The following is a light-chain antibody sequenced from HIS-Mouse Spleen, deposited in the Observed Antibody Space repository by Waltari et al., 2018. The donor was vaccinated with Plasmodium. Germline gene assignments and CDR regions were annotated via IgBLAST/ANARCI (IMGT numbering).Light chain of an antibody. V-gene: IGLV3-10*01. J-gene: IGLJ3*02. CDR1: ALPKKY. Sequence: SYELTQPPSVSVSPGQTARITCSGDALPKKYAYWDQQKSGPAPVLVIYEDSKRPSGIPERCSGSSSGTMATLTISGAQVEDEADYYCYSTDSSGNHRVFGGGTKLTVL. CDR2: EDS. CDR3: YSTDSSGNHRV.